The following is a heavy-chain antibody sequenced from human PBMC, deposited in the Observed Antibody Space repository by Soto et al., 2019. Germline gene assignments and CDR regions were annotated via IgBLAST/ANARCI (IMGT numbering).Heavy chain of an antibody. CDR2: ISSSSSYI. J-gene: IGHJ4*02. Sequence: EVQLVESGGGLVKPGGSLRLSCAASGFTFSSYSMNWVRQAPGKGLEWVSSISSSSSYIYYADSVKGRFTISRDNAKNSLYLQMNSLRAEDTAVYYCARDLAGTAAAGRDYWGQGTLVTVSS. CDR1: GFTFSSYS. V-gene: IGHV3-21*01. CDR3: ARDLAGTAAAGRDY. D-gene: IGHD6-13*01.